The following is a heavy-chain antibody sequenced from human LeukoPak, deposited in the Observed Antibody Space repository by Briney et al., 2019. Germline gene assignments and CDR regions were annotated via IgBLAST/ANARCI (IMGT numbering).Heavy chain of an antibody. V-gene: IGHV1-69*13. D-gene: IGHD2-2*01. CDR2: IIPIFGTA. CDR3: ARPRGIVVVPAAQKRDAFDI. J-gene: IGHJ3*02. CDR1: GGTFSSYA. Sequence: GASVKVSCKASGGTFSSYAISWVRQAPGQGLEWMGGIIPIFGTANYAQKFQGRVTITADESTSTAYMELSSLRSEDTAVYYCARPRGIVVVPAAQKRDAFDIWGQGTMVTVSS.